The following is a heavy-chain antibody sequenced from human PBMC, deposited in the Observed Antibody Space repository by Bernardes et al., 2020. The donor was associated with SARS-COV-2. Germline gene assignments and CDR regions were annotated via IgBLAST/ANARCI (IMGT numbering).Heavy chain of an antibody. CDR1: GFTFSSNS. V-gene: IGHV3-21*01. CDR3: ARFGGYYHGSAFDI. J-gene: IGHJ3*02. CDR2: ISFSSSHI. D-gene: IGHD5-18*01. Sequence: GWSLRLSCVASGFTFSSNSMHWVRQAPGQGLEWVSSISFSSSHIYYADSLKGRFTISRDNAKNSLYLQLNSLTAEDTAVYYCARFGGYYHGSAFDIWGQGTMVAVSS.